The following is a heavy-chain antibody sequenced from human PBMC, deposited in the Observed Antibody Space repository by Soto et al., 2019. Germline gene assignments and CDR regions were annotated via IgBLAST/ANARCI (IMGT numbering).Heavy chain of an antibody. CDR1: GGSFSGYY. CDR3: ARGGPGYYGSGSYYPR. J-gene: IGHJ4*02. D-gene: IGHD3-10*01. V-gene: IGHV4-34*01. Sequence: QVQLQQWGAGLLKPSETLSLTCAVYGGSFSGYYWCWIRQPPGKGLEWIGEIDHSGSTNYNPSLKSRVTVSVDTYKNQFALKLNSVTVADTAVYYCARGGPGYYGSGSYYPRCGQGTLVAVSS. CDR2: IDHSGST.